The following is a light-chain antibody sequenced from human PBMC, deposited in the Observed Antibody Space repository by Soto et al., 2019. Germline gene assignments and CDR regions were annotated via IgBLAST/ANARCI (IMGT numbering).Light chain of an antibody. Sequence: DIVLTQSPGTLSLSPWERATLSCRARQTVSSSYLAWYQQKPGQAPRLLIYGASSRATGIPDRFSGSGSGTDFTLTISRLEPEDFAVYYCQQYGSSPETFGQGAKVDIK. CDR1: QTVSSSY. V-gene: IGKV3-20*01. J-gene: IGKJ1*01. CDR2: GAS. CDR3: QQYGSSPET.